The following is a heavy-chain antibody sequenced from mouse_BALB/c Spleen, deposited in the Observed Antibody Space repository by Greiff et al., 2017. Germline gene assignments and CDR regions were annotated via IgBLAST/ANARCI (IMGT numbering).Heavy chain of an antibody. V-gene: IGHV5-17*02. Sequence: EVKVEESGGGLVQPGGSRKLSCAASGFTFSSFGMHWVRQAPEKGLEWVAYISSGSSTIYYADTVKGRFTISRDNPKNTLFLQMTSLRSEDTAMYYCAREVSYAMDYWGQGTSVTVSS. CDR2: ISSGSSTI. J-gene: IGHJ4*01. CDR1: GFTFSSFG. D-gene: IGHD2-10*02. CDR3: AREVSYAMDY.